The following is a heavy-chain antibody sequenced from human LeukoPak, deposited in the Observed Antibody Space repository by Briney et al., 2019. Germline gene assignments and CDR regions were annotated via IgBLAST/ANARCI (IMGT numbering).Heavy chain of an antibody. CDR1: GYSISSGYY. Sequence: SETLSLTCTVSGYSISSGYYWGWIRQPPGKGLEWIGRIYTSGSTNYNPSLKSRVTMSVDTSKNQFSLKLSSVTAADTAVYYCARLIYLGYMDVWGKGTTVTVSS. D-gene: IGHD7-27*01. CDR2: IYTSGST. V-gene: IGHV4-38-2*02. CDR3: ARLIYLGYMDV. J-gene: IGHJ6*03.